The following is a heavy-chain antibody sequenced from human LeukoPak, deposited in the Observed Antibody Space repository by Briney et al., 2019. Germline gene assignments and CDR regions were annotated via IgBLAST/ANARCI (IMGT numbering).Heavy chain of an antibody. CDR3: ARKLEYYDFWIGYYAYGMDV. CDR2: MNPNSGNT. V-gene: IGHV1-8*01. D-gene: IGHD3-3*01. J-gene: IGHJ6*02. CDR1: GYTFTSYD. Sequence: ASVKVSCKASGYTFTSYDINWVRQATGEGLEWMGWMNPNSGNTGYAQKFQGRVTMTRNTSISTAYMELSSLRSEDTAVYYCARKLEYYDFWIGYYAYGMDVWGQGTTVTVSS.